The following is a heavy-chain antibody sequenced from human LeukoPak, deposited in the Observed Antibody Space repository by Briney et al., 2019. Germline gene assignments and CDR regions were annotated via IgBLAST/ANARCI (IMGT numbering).Heavy chain of an antibody. V-gene: IGHV3-30-3*01. J-gene: IGHJ4*02. Sequence: GRSLRLSCAASGFTFSSYAMHWVRQAPGKGLEWVAVISYDGSNKYYADSVKGRFTISRDNSKNTLYLQMNSLRAEDTAVYYGARGPSYCGTNCYYYFEYWGKGTLVTVSS. D-gene: IGHD2-21*01. CDR1: GFTFSSYA. CDR3: ARGPSYCGTNCYYYFEY. CDR2: ISYDGSNK.